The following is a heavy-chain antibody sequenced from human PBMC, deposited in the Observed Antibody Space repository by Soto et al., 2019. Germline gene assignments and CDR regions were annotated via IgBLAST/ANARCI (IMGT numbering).Heavy chain of an antibody. CDR3: ARRYGGGFDY. Sequence: SETLSLTCTVSGGSISTYYWSWVRQSPGKGLEWIGYIFYSDNTNYNPSLKSRVTISVDTSKNQFSLKLTSVTAADTAVYFCARRYGGGFDYWGQGTLVTVSS. CDR2: IFYSDNT. CDR1: GGSISTYY. V-gene: IGHV4-59*08. D-gene: IGHD3-10*01. J-gene: IGHJ4*02.